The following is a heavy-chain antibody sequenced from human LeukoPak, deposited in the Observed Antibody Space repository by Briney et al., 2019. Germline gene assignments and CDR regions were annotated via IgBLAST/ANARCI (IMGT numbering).Heavy chain of an antibody. CDR1: GFTFSNYA. D-gene: IGHD3-10*01. V-gene: IGHV3-23*01. CDR3: AKVSRDMVRGVIITWGYYMDV. Sequence: GGSLRLSCAASGFTFSNYAMSWVRQAPGKGLEWVSAISGSDGSTNYADSVKGRFTISRDNSKNTLYLQMNSLRAEDTAVYYCAKVSRDMVRGVIITWGYYMDVWGKGTTVTISS. J-gene: IGHJ6*03. CDR2: ISGSDGST.